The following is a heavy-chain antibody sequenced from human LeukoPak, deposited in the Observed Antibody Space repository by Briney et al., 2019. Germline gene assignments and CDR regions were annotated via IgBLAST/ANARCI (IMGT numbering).Heavy chain of an antibody. Sequence: GESLKISCQGSGYSFTSHWIGWVRQMPGKGLEWVGIIYPGDSDTRYSPSFQGQVTISADKSISPAYLQWSSLKASDTAMYYCATDYYDSSGYYLDAFDIWGQGTMVTVSS. CDR1: GYSFTSHW. J-gene: IGHJ3*02. CDR3: ATDYYDSSGYYLDAFDI. D-gene: IGHD3-22*01. CDR2: IYPGDSDT. V-gene: IGHV5-51*01.